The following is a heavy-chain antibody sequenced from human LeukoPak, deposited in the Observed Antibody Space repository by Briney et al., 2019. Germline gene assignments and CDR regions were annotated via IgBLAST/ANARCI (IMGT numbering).Heavy chain of an antibody. J-gene: IGHJ4*02. V-gene: IGHV4-59*01. CDR1: GGSISSYY. CDR2: MYYSGST. CDR3: ARDRYSYGF. Sequence: SETLSLTCTVSGGSISSYYWSWIRQPPGKGLEWIGYMYYSGSTYHNPSLKSRVTMSVDTSKNQFSLNLRSVTAADTAVYYCARDRYSYGFWGQGILVTVSS. D-gene: IGHD5-18*01.